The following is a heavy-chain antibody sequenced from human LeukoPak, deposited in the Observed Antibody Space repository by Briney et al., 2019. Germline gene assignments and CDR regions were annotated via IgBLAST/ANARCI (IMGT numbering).Heavy chain of an antibody. CDR3: IRDEALWRLDY. V-gene: IGHV3-74*03. CDR1: GFTFSNHW. J-gene: IGHJ4*02. D-gene: IGHD2-21*01. Sequence: PGGSLRLSCAASGFTFSNHWMHWVRHAPGKGLVWVSRIDERGTNTMYADSVKGRFSISKDNAKNTVNLQMNSLRADDTGVYYCIRDEALWRLDYWGQGTLVTVSS. CDR2: IDERGTNT.